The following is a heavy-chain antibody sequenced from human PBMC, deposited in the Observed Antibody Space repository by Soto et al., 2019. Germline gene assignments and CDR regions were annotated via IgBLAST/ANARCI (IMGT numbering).Heavy chain of an antibody. V-gene: IGHV4-39*01. CDR3: ARQNYDFWSGYNIDY. CDR2: IYYSGTT. J-gene: IGHJ4*02. CDR1: GGSISSSSYY. D-gene: IGHD3-3*01. Sequence: SETLSLTCTVSGGSISSSSYYWGWIRQPPGKGLEWIGSIYYSGTTYYNPSLKSRVTISVDTSKNQFSLKLSSVTAADTAVYYCARQNYDFWSGYNIDYWGQGTLVTVSS.